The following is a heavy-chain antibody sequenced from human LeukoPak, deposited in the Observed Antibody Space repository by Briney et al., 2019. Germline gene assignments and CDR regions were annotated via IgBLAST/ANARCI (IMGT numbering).Heavy chain of an antibody. Sequence: GGSLRLSCAASGFTFSSYAMNWVRQAPGKGLEWVSAISGSGDSTYHADSVKGRFTISRDNSKNTLYLQMNSLRAEDTAVYCCAKDEGGALVGTADYSYAMDVWGQGTTVTVSS. D-gene: IGHD1-26*01. J-gene: IGHJ6*02. CDR3: AKDEGGALVGTADYSYAMDV. CDR1: GFTFSSYA. V-gene: IGHV3-23*01. CDR2: ISGSGDST.